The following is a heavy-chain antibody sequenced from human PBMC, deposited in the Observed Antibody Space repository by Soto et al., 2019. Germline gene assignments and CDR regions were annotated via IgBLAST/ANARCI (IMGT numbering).Heavy chain of an antibody. CDR1: GYSFTNKD. CDR2: MNPGSGDT. D-gene: IGHD3-16*01. J-gene: IGHJ5*02. CDR3: ARMATFGSLNWFDP. V-gene: IGHV1-8*01. Sequence: ASVKVSCKASGYSFTNKDVSWVRQATGQGLEWMGWMNPGSGDTGYAQKFQGGVTMTRDISTATAYMELSSLRSDDTATYYCARMATFGSLNWFDPWGPGTLVTVSS.